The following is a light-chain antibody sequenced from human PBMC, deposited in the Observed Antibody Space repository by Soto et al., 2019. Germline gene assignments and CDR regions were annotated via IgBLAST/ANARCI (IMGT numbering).Light chain of an antibody. V-gene: IGLV2-14*01. CDR3: SSYTSSITHV. J-gene: IGLJ1*01. CDR2: DVS. Sequence: SVLTQPASVSGSPGQSITISCTGTSSDVGGYNYVSWHQQHPGKAPKLLIYDVSSRPSGVSNRFSASKSGNTASLTISGLQAEDEADYYCSSYTSSITHVFGTGTKLTVL. CDR1: SSDVGGYNY.